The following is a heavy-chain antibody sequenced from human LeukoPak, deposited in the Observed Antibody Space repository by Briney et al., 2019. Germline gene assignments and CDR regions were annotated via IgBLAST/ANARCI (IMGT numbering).Heavy chain of an antibody. V-gene: IGHV4-31*03. J-gene: IGHJ5*02. CDR2: IYYSGST. Sequence: TASETLSLTCTVSGGSISSVGYYWSWIRQHPGEGLEWIGYIYYSGSTYYNPSLKSRVTISVDTSKNQFSLKLSSVTAADTAVYYCATGVRGYYSSGTYWFDPWGQGTLVTVSS. CDR1: GGSISSVGYY. CDR3: ATGVRGYYSSGTYWFDP. D-gene: IGHD6-19*01.